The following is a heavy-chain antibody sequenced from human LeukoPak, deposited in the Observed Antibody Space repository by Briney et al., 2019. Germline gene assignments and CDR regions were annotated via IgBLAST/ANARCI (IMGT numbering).Heavy chain of an antibody. V-gene: IGHV1-8*03. CDR2: MNPNSGNT. D-gene: IGHD3-3*01. CDR1: GYTFTSYD. CDR3: ARLYYDFWSGYYSDY. Sequence: ASVKVSCKASGYTFTSYDINWVRQATGQGLEWMGRMNPNSGNTGYAQKFQGRVTITRNTSISTAYMELSSLRSEDTAVYYCARLYYDFWSGYYSDYWGRGTLVTVSS. J-gene: IGHJ4*02.